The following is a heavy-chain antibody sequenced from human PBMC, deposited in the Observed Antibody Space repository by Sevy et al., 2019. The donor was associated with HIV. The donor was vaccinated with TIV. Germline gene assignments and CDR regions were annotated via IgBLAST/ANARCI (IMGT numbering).Heavy chain of an antibody. J-gene: IGHJ5*02. Sequence: GGSLRLSCAASGFTFSTSAMNWVRQAPGKGLEWVSGISGSGGNIYYADSVKGRFTISRDNSKNTLYLQMNSLRAEDTAVYYCAKGATGLVPAWFDPWVQGTLVTVSS. CDR3: AKGATGLVPAWFDP. V-gene: IGHV3-23*01. CDR1: GFTFSTSA. D-gene: IGHD5-18*01. CDR2: ISGSGGNI.